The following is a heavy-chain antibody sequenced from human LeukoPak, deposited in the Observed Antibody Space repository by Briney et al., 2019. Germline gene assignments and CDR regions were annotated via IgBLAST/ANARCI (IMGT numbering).Heavy chain of an antibody. Sequence: SEILSLTCAVYGGSFSGYYWSWIRQPPGKGLEWIGEINHSGSTNYNPSLKSRVTISVDTSKNQFSLKLSSVTAADTAVYYCARGRGLRYWGQGTLVTVSS. D-gene: IGHD5-12*01. J-gene: IGHJ4*02. CDR2: INHSGST. V-gene: IGHV4-34*01. CDR3: ARGRGLRY. CDR1: GGSFSGYY.